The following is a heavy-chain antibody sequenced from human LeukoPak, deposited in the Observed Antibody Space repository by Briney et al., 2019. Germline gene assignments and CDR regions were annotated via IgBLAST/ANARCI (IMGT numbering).Heavy chain of an antibody. V-gene: IGHV4-34*01. J-gene: IGHJ4*02. CDR1: GGSFSGCY. Sequence: SETLSLTCAVYGGSFSGCYWSWIRQPPGKGLEWIGEINHSGSTNYNPSLKSRVTISVDTSKNQFSLKLSSVTAADTAVYYCARGGVPAADYYFDYWGQGILVTVSS. D-gene: IGHD2-2*01. CDR2: INHSGST. CDR3: ARGGVPAADYYFDY.